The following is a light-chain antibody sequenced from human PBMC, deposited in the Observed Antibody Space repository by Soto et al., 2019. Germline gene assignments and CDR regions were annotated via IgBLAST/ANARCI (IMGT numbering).Light chain of an antibody. J-gene: IGLJ2*01. Sequence: SVLTQPASVSGSPGQSITIYCTGTSSYVGVYYYVSWCQQHPGKAPKLMIYDVTKRRSGVSNRFSGSMSGNTASLTISGLHAEDEAHYYCGSYTSSNTLEMVFGGGTKGTVL. V-gene: IGLV2-14*03. CDR2: DVT. CDR3: GSYTSSNTLEMV. CDR1: SSYVGVYYY.